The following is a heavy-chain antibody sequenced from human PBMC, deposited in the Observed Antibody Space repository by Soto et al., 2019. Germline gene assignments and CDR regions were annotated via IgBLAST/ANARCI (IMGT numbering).Heavy chain of an antibody. Sequence: ASVKVSCKASGYTFTRYTMNWVRQAPGQRLEWMGWISAYNGNTKYAQKFQGRVTMTTDTSTSTAYMELRSLRSDDTAVYYCARETGAAFDIWGQGTMVTVSS. CDR1: GYTFTRYT. CDR2: ISAYNGNT. V-gene: IGHV1-18*01. CDR3: ARETGAAFDI. J-gene: IGHJ3*02.